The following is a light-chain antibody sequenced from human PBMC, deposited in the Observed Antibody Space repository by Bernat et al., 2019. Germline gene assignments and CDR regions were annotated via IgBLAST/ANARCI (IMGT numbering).Light chain of an antibody. Sequence: DFQMTQSPSSLSASVGDRVTITCRASQAFANSLAWYQQKPGEVPKVLIYAASTLPSGVPFRFSGSGSGTEFTLTISSLQPEDVATYYCQKYNDGPLTFGGGTKVEIQ. CDR1: QAFANS. CDR2: AAS. CDR3: QKYNDGPLT. J-gene: IGKJ4*01. V-gene: IGKV1-27*01.